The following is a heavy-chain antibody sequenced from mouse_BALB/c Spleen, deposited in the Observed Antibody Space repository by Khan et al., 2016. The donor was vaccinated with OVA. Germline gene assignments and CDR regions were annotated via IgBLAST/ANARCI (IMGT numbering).Heavy chain of an antibody. CDR1: GFTFSRFG. Sequence: EVMLVESGGGLVQPGGSRKLSCAASGFTFSRFGMHWVRQAPEKGLEWVAYISSGSSSIYYADTVKGRFTISRDNHKNTLFLQMTSRRSDDTAMYDCARDSNFDYWGQGTTLTVSS. CDR2: ISSGSSSI. J-gene: IGHJ2*01. CDR3: ARDSNFDY. V-gene: IGHV5-17*02.